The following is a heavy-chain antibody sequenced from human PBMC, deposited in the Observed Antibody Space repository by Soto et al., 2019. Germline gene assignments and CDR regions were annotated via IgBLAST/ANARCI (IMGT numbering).Heavy chain of an antibody. Sequence: QVHLVQSGAEVKKPGASVKVSCKGSGYAFTTYGITWVRQAPGQGLEWMGWISAHNGNTKYAQKLQGIVTVTRDTSTSTAYMELRSLRSDDTVVYYCARGRYGDYWGQGALVTVSS. J-gene: IGHJ4*02. CDR3: ARGRYGDY. CDR2: ISAHNGNT. D-gene: IGHD1-1*01. V-gene: IGHV1-18*01. CDR1: GYAFTTYG.